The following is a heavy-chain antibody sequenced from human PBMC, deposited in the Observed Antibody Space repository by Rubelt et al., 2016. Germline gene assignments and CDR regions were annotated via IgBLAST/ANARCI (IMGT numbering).Heavy chain of an antibody. J-gene: IGHJ6*02. Sequence: QVQLVQSGAEVKKPGASVKVSCKASGYTFTSYGISWVRQAPGQGLEWMGGIIPILGIANYAQKFQGRVTITADKSTSTAYMELSSLRSEDTAVYYCASGDYGDYYYYGMDVWGQGTTVTVSS. CDR1: GYTFTSYG. CDR2: IIPILGIA. D-gene: IGHD4-17*01. CDR3: ASGDYGDYYYYGMDV. V-gene: IGHV1-69*10.